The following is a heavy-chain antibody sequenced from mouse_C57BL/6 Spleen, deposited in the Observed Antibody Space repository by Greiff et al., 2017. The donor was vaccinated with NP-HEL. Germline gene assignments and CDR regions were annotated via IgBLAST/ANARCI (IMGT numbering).Heavy chain of an antibody. CDR2: ISGGGGNT. CDR1: GFTFSSYT. CDR3: ARGYYGSSRDYAMDY. V-gene: IGHV5-9*01. J-gene: IGHJ4*01. D-gene: IGHD1-1*01. Sequence: DVKLVESGGGLVKPGGSLKLSCAASGFTFSSYTMSWVRQTPEKRLEWVATISGGGGNTYYPDSVKGRFTISRDNAKNTLYLQMSSLRSEDTALYYCARGYYGSSRDYAMDYWGQGTSVTVSS.